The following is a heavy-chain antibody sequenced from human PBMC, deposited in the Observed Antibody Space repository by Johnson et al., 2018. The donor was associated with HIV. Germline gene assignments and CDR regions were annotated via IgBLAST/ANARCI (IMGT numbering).Heavy chain of an antibody. CDR1: GFTFSRYG. Sequence: QVQLVESGGGVVQPGESLRLSCVASGFTFSRYGMHWVRQAPGKGLEWVAFMRYNGSDEYYADSVKGRFTISRDNSKSTLYLQMNSLRTEDTAVYYCAKDSQSPPIFGVVMPQNGFDIWGQGTVVTVSS. CDR2: MRYNGSDE. V-gene: IGHV3-30*02. CDR3: AKDSQSPPIFGVVMPQNGFDI. D-gene: IGHD3-3*01. J-gene: IGHJ3*02.